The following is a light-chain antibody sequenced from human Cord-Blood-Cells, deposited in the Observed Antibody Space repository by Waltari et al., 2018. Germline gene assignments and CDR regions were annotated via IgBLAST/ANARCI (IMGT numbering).Light chain of an antibody. CDR3: SSYTSSSTLDVV. CDR2: DVS. CDR1: SSDVGGYNY. Sequence: QSALTQPASVSGSPGPSITIPCTGTSSDVGGYNYVSRYQQHPGKAPKLMIYDVSNRPSGVSNRFSGSKSGNTASLTISGLQAEDEADYYCSSYTSSSTLDVVFGGGTKLTVL. J-gene: IGLJ2*01. V-gene: IGLV2-14*01.